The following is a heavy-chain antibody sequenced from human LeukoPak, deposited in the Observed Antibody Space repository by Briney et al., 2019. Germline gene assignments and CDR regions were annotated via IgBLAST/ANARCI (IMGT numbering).Heavy chain of an antibody. J-gene: IGHJ4*02. CDR2: INHSGST. CDR3: ARAPADDYVWGSYRSCFDY. Sequence: SETLSLTCAVYGGSFSGYYWSWIRQPPGKGLEWIGEINHSGSTNYNPSLKSRVTISVDSSKNQFSLKLNSVTAADTAVYYCARAPADDYVWGSYRSCFDYWGQGTLVTVSS. CDR1: GGSFSGYY. V-gene: IGHV4-34*01. D-gene: IGHD3-16*02.